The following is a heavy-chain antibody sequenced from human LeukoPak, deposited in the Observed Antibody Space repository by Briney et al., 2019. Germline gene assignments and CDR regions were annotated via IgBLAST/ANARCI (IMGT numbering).Heavy chain of an antibody. Sequence: PGGSLRLSCAASGFTFSSYAMSWVRQAPGKGLEWVSAISGSGGRTYYADSVKGRFTISRDNSKNSLYLQMNSLRAEDTALYYCARGTLKAAATDFDYWGQGTLVTVSS. D-gene: IGHD6-13*01. CDR3: ARGTLKAAATDFDY. J-gene: IGHJ4*02. V-gene: IGHV3-23*01. CDR1: GFTFSSYA. CDR2: ISGSGGRT.